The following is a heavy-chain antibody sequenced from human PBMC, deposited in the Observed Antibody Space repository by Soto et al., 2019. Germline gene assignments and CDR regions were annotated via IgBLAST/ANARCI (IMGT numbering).Heavy chain of an antibody. Sequence: QVQLVQSGAEVKKPGASVKVSCKASGYTFTSYDINWVRQAIGQGLEWMGWMNPNSGNTGYAQKFQGRVTMTRNTSISTAYMELSSLRSEDTAVYYCARPVEVTGAHWFDPWGQGTLVTVSS. J-gene: IGHJ5*02. V-gene: IGHV1-8*01. D-gene: IGHD2-21*02. CDR3: ARPVEVTGAHWFDP. CDR1: GYTFTSYD. CDR2: MNPNSGNT.